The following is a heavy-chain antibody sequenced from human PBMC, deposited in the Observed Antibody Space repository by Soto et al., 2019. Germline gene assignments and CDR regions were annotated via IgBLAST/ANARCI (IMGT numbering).Heavy chain of an antibody. J-gene: IGHJ3*02. CDR3: ARDGGVVVAAGDAFDI. CDR2: ISAYNGNT. V-gene: IGHV1-18*04. D-gene: IGHD3-16*01. Sequence: QVQLVQSGAEVKKPGASVKVSCKASGYTFTSYGISWVRQAPGQGLEWMGWISAYNGNTNYAQKLQGRVTMTTDTSTSTAYRELRSLRSDDTAVYYCARDGGVVVAAGDAFDIWGQGTMVTVSS. CDR1: GYTFTSYG.